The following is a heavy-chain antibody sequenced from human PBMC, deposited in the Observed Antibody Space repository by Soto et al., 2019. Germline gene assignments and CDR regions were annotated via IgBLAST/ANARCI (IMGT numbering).Heavy chain of an antibody. J-gene: IGHJ5*01. CDR1: GFTVSSNH. CDR3: AKGEALYSSHPWDS. D-gene: IGHD3-22*01. CDR2: IYYSGNT. V-gene: IGHV3-53*01. Sequence: GGSLRLSCAASGFTVSSNHMTWVRQAPGRGPEWVSTIYYSGNTNYADSVKGRFTISRDNSKDTLYLQMNGLRVEDTAIYYCAKGEALYSSHPWDSWGHGTLVTVSS.